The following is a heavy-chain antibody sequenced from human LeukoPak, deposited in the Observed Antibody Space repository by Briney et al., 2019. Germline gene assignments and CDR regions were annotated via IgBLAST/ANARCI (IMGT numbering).Heavy chain of an antibody. V-gene: IGHV5-10-1*01. J-gene: IGHJ6*04. D-gene: IGHD2-15*01. Sequence: GESLRISCKGAGYIFTSYWISWVRRMPGKGVVWWVRIDHSDCYTNYSPSFQGRVTISADKSISTAYLQWISLKASDTAMYYCARQVEDIVVVVAATPHYGMDVWGKGTTVTVSS. CDR2: IDHSDCYT. CDR1: GYIFTSYW. CDR3: ARQVEDIVVVVAATPHYGMDV.